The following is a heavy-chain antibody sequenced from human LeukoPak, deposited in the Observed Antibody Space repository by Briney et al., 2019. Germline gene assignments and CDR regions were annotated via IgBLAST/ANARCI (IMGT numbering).Heavy chain of an antibody. Sequence: GASVKVSCKASGYTLTGYYIHWVRQVPGQGLEWMGWINPNSGGTNYAQNFQDWVTMTRDTSISTVYMELNRLRSDDTAVYYCARGIVGLPLLFDYWGQGTLVTVSS. D-gene: IGHD1-26*01. J-gene: IGHJ4*02. V-gene: IGHV1-2*04. CDR1: GYTLTGYY. CDR2: INPNSGGT. CDR3: ARGIVGLPLLFDY.